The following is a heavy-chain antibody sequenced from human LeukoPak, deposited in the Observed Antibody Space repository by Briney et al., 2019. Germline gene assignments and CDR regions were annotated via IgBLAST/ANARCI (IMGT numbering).Heavy chain of an antibody. Sequence: PGGSLRLSCVASGFTFSTYAMGWVRQVPGKGLEWVSAISGSGGSTYYADSVKGRFTISRDNSKNTLYLQMNSLRAEDTAVYYCAKGGYSSSEGAFDPWGQGTLVTVSS. CDR3: AKGGYSSSEGAFDP. D-gene: IGHD6-6*01. V-gene: IGHV3-23*01. CDR1: GFTFSTYA. J-gene: IGHJ5*02. CDR2: ISGSGGST.